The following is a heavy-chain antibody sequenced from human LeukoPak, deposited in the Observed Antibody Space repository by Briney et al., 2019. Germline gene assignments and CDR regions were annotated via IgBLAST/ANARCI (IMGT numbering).Heavy chain of an antibody. D-gene: IGHD3-10*01. V-gene: IGHV1-46*01. CDR3: ARDLITMVRGFDY. CDR2: INPSGGST. CDR1: GYTFTSYY. J-gene: IGHJ4*02. Sequence: ASVKVSCKASGYTFTSYYMHWVRQAPGQGLEWMGIINPSGGSTSYAQKFQGRVTMTRDTSTSTAYMELSRLRSDDTAVYYCARDLITMVRGFDYWGQGTLVTVSS.